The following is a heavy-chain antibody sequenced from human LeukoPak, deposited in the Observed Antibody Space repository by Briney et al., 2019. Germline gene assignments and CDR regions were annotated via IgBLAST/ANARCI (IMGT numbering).Heavy chain of an antibody. D-gene: IGHD6-19*01. CDR3: AKDGPAGTTLGQDFDY. CDR1: GFTFSSYA. V-gene: IGHV3-30*04. CDR2: ISYDGSNK. J-gene: IGHJ4*02. Sequence: GGSLRLSCAASGFTFSSYAMHWVRQAPGKGLEWVAVISYDGSNKYYADSVKGRFTISRDNSKNTLYLQMNSLRAEDTAVYYCAKDGPAGTTLGQDFDYWGQGTLVTVSS.